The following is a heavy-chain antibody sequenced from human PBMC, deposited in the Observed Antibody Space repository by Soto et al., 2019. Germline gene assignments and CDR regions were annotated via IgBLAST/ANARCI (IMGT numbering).Heavy chain of an antibody. CDR3: ARDARTSLEWLLTDSYYYYCYGMDV. Sequence: ASVKVSCKASGYTFTSYGISWVRQAPGQGLEWMGWISAYNGNTNYAQKLQGRVTMTTDTSTSTAYMELRSLRSDDTAVYYCARDARTSLEWLLTDSYYYYCYGMDVWGQGTTVTVSS. CDR2: ISAYNGNT. CDR1: GYTFTSYG. V-gene: IGHV1-18*04. D-gene: IGHD3-3*01. J-gene: IGHJ6*02.